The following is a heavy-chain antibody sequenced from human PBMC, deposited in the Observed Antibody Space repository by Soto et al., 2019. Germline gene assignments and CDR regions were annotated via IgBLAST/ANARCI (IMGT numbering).Heavy chain of an antibody. J-gene: IGHJ6*02. V-gene: IGHV4-4*07. CDR3: ARDRGTGFCTGGSCYSGYYYYTMDV. D-gene: IGHD2-15*01. CDR1: GGSSSNHD. Sequence: PSQLLCLPCTVSGGSSSNHDWSWLRQPKGKGLEWIGRIYTSGTTHYNPSLKRRVTMYLDTCNNPFSLKQITGTDAGTGGYYCARDRGTGFCTGGSCYSGYYYYTMDVWGQGTTVTVSS. CDR2: IYTSGTT.